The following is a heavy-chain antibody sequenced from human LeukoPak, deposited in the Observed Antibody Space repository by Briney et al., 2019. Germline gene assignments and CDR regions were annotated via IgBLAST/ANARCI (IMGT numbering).Heavy chain of an antibody. CDR3: ASSYYDSSGFFDY. V-gene: IGHV1-69*05. CDR1: GGTFNNSA. D-gene: IGHD3-22*01. CDR2: IMPLFGTA. J-gene: IGHJ4*02. Sequence: ASVKVSCKTSGGTFNNSAISWVRQAPGQGLEWLGGIMPLFGTAGYAQKFQGRVTITTDESTSTAYMELSSLRSEDTAVYYCASSYYDSSGFFDYWGQGTLVTVSS.